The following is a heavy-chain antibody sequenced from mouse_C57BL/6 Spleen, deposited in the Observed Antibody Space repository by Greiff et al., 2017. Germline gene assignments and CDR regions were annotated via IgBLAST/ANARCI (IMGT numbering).Heavy chain of an antibody. V-gene: IGHV1-52*01. Sequence: QVQLQQPGAELVRPGSSVKLSCKASGYTFTSYWMHWVKQRPTQGLEWIGNIDPSDSETHYNQKFKDKATLTVDKSSSTAYMQLSSLTSEDSAVYYCAREASYYSKGKGYAMDYWGQGTSVTVSS. CDR1: GYTFTSYW. D-gene: IGHD2-5*01. CDR2: IDPSDSET. J-gene: IGHJ4*01. CDR3: AREASYYSKGKGYAMDY.